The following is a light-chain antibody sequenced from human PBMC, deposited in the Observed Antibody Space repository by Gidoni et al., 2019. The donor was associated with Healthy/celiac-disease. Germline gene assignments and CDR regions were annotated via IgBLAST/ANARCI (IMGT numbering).Light chain of an antibody. CDR2: EVS. Sequence: QSALTQPAAVAGSPGQSITISGTGTSSDVGSYNLVSWYQQHPGKAPNLMIYEVSKRPSGVSNRFSGSKSGNTASLTISGLQAEDEADYYCCSYAGSSTWVFGGGTKLTVL. V-gene: IGLV2-23*02. CDR3: CSYAGSSTWV. J-gene: IGLJ3*02. CDR1: SSDVGSYNL.